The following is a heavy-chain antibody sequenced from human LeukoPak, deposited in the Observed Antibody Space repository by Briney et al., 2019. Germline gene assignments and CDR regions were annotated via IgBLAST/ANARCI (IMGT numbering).Heavy chain of an antibody. D-gene: IGHD6-6*01. V-gene: IGHV3-21*01. CDR2: ISGSSNYI. Sequence: PGGSLRLSCAASGFTFSSCSMNWVRQARGKGLEWVSSISGSSNYIYYADSVKGRFTISRDNAKNSLYLQMNSLRADDTAVYYCARDRHSSSFFDYWGQGTLVTVSS. J-gene: IGHJ4*02. CDR1: GFTFSSCS. CDR3: ARDRHSSSFFDY.